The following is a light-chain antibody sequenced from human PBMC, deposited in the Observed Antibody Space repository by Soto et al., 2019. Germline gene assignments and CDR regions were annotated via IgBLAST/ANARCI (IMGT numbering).Light chain of an antibody. CDR3: QQRRNWPPSIT. CDR2: DAS. J-gene: IGKJ5*01. V-gene: IGKV3-11*01. CDR1: QSVSSSY. Sequence: EIVMTQSPSTLSVSPGERATLSCRASQSVSSSYLAWYQQKPGQAPRLLIYDASNRATGIPARFSGSGSGTDFTLTISSLEPEDFAVYYCQQRRNWPPSITFGQGTRLEIK.